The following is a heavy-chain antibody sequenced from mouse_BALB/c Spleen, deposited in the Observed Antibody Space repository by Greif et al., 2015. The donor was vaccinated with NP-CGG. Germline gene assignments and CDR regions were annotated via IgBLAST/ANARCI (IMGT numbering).Heavy chain of an antibody. J-gene: IGHJ4*01. CDR1: GYTFTDYY. CDR3: ARRTGTEAMDY. CDR2: IYPGSGNT. Sequence: VQLVESGPELVKPGASVKISCKASGYTFTDYYINWVKQKPGQGLEWIGWIYPGSGNTKYNEKFKGKATLTVDTSSGTAYMQLSSLTSEDTAVYFCARRTGTEAMDYWGQGTSVTVSS. V-gene: IGHV1-84*02. D-gene: IGHD4-1*01.